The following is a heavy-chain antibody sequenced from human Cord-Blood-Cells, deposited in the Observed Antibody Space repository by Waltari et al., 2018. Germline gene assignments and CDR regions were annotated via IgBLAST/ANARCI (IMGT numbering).Heavy chain of an antibody. Sequence: EVQLVGSGGGLVQPGGSLRLSCAASGFTFSSYWMSWVRQAPGKGLEWVANIEQDGSEKYYVDSVKGRFTISRDNAKNSLYLQMNSLRAEDTAVYYCARDGGGYYEGGDYWGQGTLVTVSS. D-gene: IGHD3-3*01. CDR3: ARDGGGYYEGGDY. V-gene: IGHV3-7*01. CDR1: GFTFSSYW. J-gene: IGHJ4*02. CDR2: IEQDGSEK.